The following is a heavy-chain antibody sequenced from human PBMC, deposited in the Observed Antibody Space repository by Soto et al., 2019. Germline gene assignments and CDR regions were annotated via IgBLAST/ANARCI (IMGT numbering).Heavy chain of an antibody. D-gene: IGHD3-22*01. Sequence: QVQLVQSGAEVKKPGSSVKVSCKASGGTFSRYAINWVRQAPGQGLEWMGIINPSGGSTSYAQKFQGRVTMTRDTSTSTVYMELSSLRSEDTAVYYCARQGGDYYDSSGYYPHGAFDIWGQGTMVTVSS. CDR2: INPSGGST. J-gene: IGHJ3*02. CDR1: GGTFSRYA. V-gene: IGHV1-46*01. CDR3: ARQGGDYYDSSGYYPHGAFDI.